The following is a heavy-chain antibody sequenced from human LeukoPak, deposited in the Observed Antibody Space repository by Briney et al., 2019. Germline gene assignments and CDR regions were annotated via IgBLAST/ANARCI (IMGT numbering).Heavy chain of an antibody. J-gene: IGHJ6*03. Sequence: SETLSLTCTVSGGSISSSSYYWGWIRQPPGKGLEWIGSINYSGSTYYNPSLKSRVTMSVDTSKNQFSLKLSSVTAADTAVYYCARENRLRYYYYYMDVWGKGTTVTISS. V-gene: IGHV4-39*07. D-gene: IGHD4-17*01. CDR1: GGSISSSSYY. CDR2: INYSGST. CDR3: ARENRLRYYYYYMDV.